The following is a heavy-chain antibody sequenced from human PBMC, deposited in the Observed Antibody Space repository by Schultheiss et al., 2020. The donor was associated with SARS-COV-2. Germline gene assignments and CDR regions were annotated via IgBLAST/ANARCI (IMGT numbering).Heavy chain of an antibody. CDR3: AGRVGYFDY. Sequence: SETLSLTCTVSGGSISSYYWSWIRQPPGKGLEWIGYIYYSGSTNYNPSLKSRVTISVDTSKNQFSLKLSSVTAADTAVYYCAGRVGYFDYWGQGTLVTVSS. V-gene: IGHV4-59*12. D-gene: IGHD1-26*01. CDR1: GGSISSYY. J-gene: IGHJ4*02. CDR2: IYYSGST.